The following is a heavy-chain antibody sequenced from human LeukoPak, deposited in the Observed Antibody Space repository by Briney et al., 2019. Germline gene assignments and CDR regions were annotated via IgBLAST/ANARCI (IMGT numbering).Heavy chain of an antibody. CDR1: GFSFSSYT. J-gene: IGHJ5*02. D-gene: IGHD3-10*01. Sequence: GGSLRLSCAASGFSFSSYTMTWVRQAPGKGLEWVSSISSSSSYIYYADSVKGRFTISRDNAKNSLYLQMNSLRAEDTAVYYCARDGDTMVRGVIPSWGQGTLVTVSS. CDR3: ARDGDTMVRGVIPS. CDR2: ISSSSSYI. V-gene: IGHV3-21*01.